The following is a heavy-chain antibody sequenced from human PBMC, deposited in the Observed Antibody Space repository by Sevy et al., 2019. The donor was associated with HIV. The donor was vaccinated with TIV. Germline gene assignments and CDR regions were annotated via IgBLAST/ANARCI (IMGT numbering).Heavy chain of an antibody. Sequence: GGSLRLSCAASGFAFSDYAMHWVRQAPGKGLEWVAAISYAGVNKYLADSVKGRFTVSKDNSKNTLYLEMNSLRAEDTAVYYCAKAHADCSGGTCYTAHYYYDMDVWGRGATVTVSS. CDR3: AKAHADCSGGTCYTAHYYYDMDV. J-gene: IGHJ6*02. CDR1: GFAFSDYA. D-gene: IGHD2-15*01. V-gene: IGHV3-30*04. CDR2: ISYAGVNK.